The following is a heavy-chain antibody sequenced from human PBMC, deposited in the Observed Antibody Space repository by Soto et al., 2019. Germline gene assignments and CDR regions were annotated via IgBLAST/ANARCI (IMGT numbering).Heavy chain of an antibody. J-gene: IGHJ4*02. CDR1: GGSISSGGYY. V-gene: IGHV4-31*03. CDR2: IYYSGST. D-gene: IGHD3-10*01. Sequence: PSETLSLTCTVSGGSISSGGYYWSWIRQHPGKGLEWIGYIYYSGSTYYNPSLKSRVTISVDTSKNQFSLKLSSVTAADMAVYYCARDHYYGSGSYYYGFDYWGQGTLVTVSS. CDR3: ARDHYYGSGSYYYGFDY.